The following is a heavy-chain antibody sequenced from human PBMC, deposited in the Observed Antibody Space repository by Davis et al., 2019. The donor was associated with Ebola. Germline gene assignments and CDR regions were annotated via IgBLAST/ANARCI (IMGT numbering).Heavy chain of an antibody. CDR2: IIPILGIA. CDR3: AATTPGYSSGRSVSLGFSDY. Sequence: SVTVSCKSSRYTFTSYGISGLRQAPGQGLEWMGRIIPILGIANYAQKFQGRVTITADKSTSTAYLELSSLSSEDTAVYYCAATTPGYSSGRSVSLGFSDYWGQGTLVTVSS. V-gene: IGHV1-69*04. CDR1: RYTFTSYG. D-gene: IGHD6-19*01. J-gene: IGHJ4*02.